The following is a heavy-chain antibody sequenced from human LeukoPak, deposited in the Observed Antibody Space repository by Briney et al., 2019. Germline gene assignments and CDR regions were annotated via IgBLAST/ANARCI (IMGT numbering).Heavy chain of an antibody. V-gene: IGHV1-69*04. J-gene: IGHJ4*02. CDR3: ATGEVATPFDY. D-gene: IGHD5-12*01. Sequence: GASVKVSCKASGGSFSNYALNWVRQAPGQGLEWMGRIIPILGIAHYAQKFQGRVTITADKSTRTAYMELSSLRSEDTAVYYCATGEVATPFDYWGQGTLVTVPS. CDR2: IIPILGIA. CDR1: GGSFSNYA.